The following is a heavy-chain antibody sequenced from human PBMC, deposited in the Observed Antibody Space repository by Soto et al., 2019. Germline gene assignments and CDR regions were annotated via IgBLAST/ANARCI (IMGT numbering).Heavy chain of an antibody. J-gene: IGHJ4*02. CDR2: INAYNGNT. CDR1: GYTFTSYD. V-gene: IGHV1-18*01. D-gene: IGHD6-19*01. CDR3: ARDPVAGTYFDY. Sequence: ASVKVSCKASGYTFTSYDINWVRQATGQGLEWMGWINAYNGNTNYAQKLQGRVTMTTDTSTSTAYMALRSLRSDDTAVYYCARDPVAGTYFDYWGQGALVTVSS.